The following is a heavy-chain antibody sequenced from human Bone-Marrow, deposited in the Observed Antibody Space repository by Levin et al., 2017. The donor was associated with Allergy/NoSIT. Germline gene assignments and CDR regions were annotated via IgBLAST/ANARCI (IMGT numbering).Heavy chain of an antibody. V-gene: IGHV4-59*01. CDR2: IYYSGST. CDR3: AREFTYYYDSSGYYGEGAFDS. CDR1: GGSISCYY. D-gene: IGHD3-22*01. J-gene: IGHJ3*02. Sequence: PGGSLRLSCTVSGGSISCYYWSWIRQPPGKGLEWIGYIYYSGSTNYNPSLKSRVTISVDTSKNQFSLKLSSVTAADTAVYYCAREFTYYYDSSGYYGEGAFDSWGQGTMVTVSS.